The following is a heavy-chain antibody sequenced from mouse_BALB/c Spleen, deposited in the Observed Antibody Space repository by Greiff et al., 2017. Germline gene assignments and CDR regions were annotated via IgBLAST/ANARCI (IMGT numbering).Heavy chain of an antibody. D-gene: IGHD1-2*01. Sequence: VQLQQSGAELVRPGTSVKISCKASGYAFTNYWLGWVKQRPGHGLEWIGDIYPGSGNTYYNEKFKGKATLTADKSSSTAYMQLSSLTSEDSAVYFCAREGLRLPYYAMDYWGQGTSVTVSS. J-gene: IGHJ4*01. CDR3: AREGLRLPYYAMDY. CDR2: IYPGSGNT. V-gene: IGHV1-63*01. CDR1: GYAFTNYW.